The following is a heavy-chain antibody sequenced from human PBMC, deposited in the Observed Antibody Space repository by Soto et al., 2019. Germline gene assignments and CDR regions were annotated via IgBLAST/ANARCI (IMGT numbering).Heavy chain of an antibody. Sequence: GGSLRLSCSASGFTFSSYAMHWVRQAPGKGLEYVSAISSNGGSTYYADSVKGRFTIPRDNSKNTLYLQMSSLRAEDTAVYYCVKDMRAITIFGVVIRPLDYWGQGTLGTVSS. CDR1: GFTFSSYA. J-gene: IGHJ4*02. CDR2: ISSNGGST. CDR3: VKDMRAITIFGVVIRPLDY. D-gene: IGHD3-3*01. V-gene: IGHV3-64D*08.